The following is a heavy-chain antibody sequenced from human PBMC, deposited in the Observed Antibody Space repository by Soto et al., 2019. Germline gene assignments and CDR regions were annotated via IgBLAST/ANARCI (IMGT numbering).Heavy chain of an antibody. CDR1: GGSISGYY. J-gene: IGHJ3*02. CDR3: ARSLLTGDDAFDI. Sequence: SETLSLTCSVSGGSISGYYWSWIRQSPGKGLEWIAYIYYSGSTNYNPSLKSRVTISLDTSKNQFSLNLNSVTAADTAVYYCARSLLTGDDAFDIGGQGTMVTVSS. V-gene: IGHV4-59*08. CDR2: IYYSGST. D-gene: IGHD1-20*01.